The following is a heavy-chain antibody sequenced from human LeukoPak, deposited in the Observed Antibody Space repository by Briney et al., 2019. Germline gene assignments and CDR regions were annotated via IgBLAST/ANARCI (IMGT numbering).Heavy chain of an antibody. CDR3: ARYCGRRCGDSSALFDL. Sequence: GASETLSCKVSGYSFTCYAMDWVRQAPGQRREWMGRINAGNGKTKYSQTFQGRVTITRDTSASTVYIDVSSLRSGDTAVYSSARYCGRRCGDSSALFDLWGQGTLVTVSS. J-gene: IGHJ4*02. D-gene: IGHD2-21*01. V-gene: IGHV1-3*01. CDR1: GYSFTCYA. CDR2: INAGNGKT.